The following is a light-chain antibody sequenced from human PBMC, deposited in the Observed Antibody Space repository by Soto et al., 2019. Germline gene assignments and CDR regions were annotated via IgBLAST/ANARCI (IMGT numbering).Light chain of an antibody. Sequence: VMTQYPATLSVSPGERATLSCRASESVSSKLAWYQQRPGQAPRLLIYGASTRATDTPVRFRGRGSGTEFTLTLSSLQSEDFAVYYCQQYNNWPHSIIFGQGTRLEI. CDR3: QQYNNWPHSII. J-gene: IGKJ5*01. CDR2: GAS. V-gene: IGKV3-15*01. CDR1: ESVSSK.